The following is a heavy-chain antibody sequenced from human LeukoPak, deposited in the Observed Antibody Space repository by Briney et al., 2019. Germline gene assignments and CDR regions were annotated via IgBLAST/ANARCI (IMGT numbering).Heavy chain of an antibody. CDR3: ARRLGGYHKGDAFDI. Sequence: GGSLRLSCAASGFTFSSYSMNWVRQAPGKGLEWVSSISSSSSYIYYADSVKGRFTISRDNAKSSLYLQMNSLRAEDTAVYYCARRLGGYHKGDAFDIWGQGTMVTVSS. V-gene: IGHV3-21*01. J-gene: IGHJ3*02. CDR1: GFTFSSYS. CDR2: ISSSSSYI. D-gene: IGHD3-22*01.